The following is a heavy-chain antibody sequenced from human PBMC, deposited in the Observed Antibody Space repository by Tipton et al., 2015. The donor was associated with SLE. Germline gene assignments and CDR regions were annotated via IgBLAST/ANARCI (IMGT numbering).Heavy chain of an antibody. J-gene: IGHJ5*02. CDR3: VREVIAPYTWLDP. V-gene: IGHV3-33*08. D-gene: IGHD2-21*01. Sequence: RSLRLSCAASGFTFSSYGMHWVRQAPGKGLEWVAVIWYDGSNKYYADSVKGRFTISRDNSKNTLHLQMNSLRAEDTAVYYCVREVIAPYTWLDPWGQGTLVTVSS. CDR1: GFTFSSYG. CDR2: IWYDGSNK.